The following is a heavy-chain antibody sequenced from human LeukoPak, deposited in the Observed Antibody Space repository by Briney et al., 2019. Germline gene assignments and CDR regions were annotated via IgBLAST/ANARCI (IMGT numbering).Heavy chain of an antibody. CDR1: GGSISSYY. D-gene: IGHD1-26*01. V-gene: IGHV4-4*07. Sequence: PSETLSLTGTVSGGSISSYYWSWIRQPAGKGLEWIGRIYTSGSTNYNASLKSRVSMSVGTSKNQFSLKLSSVTAADTAVFYCARENSGSYREFDYWGQGTLVTVSS. CDR3: ARENSGSYREFDY. J-gene: IGHJ4*02. CDR2: IYTSGST.